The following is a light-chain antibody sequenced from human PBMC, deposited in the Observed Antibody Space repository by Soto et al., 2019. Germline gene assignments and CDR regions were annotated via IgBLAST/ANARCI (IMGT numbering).Light chain of an antibody. CDR1: QDISNN. Sequence: DIQMTQSPSSLSASIGDRVTITCQASQDISNNLNWYQQKPGKAPKLLIYDASKLKTGGPSRFSGSGSETEFTFTISSLQPEDIATYYCQQYFHRLLTFGGGTKVEI. CDR3: QQYFHRLLT. V-gene: IGKV1-33*01. CDR2: DAS. J-gene: IGKJ4*01.